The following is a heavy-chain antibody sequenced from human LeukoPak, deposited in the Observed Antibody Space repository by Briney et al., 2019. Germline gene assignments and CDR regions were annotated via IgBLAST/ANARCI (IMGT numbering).Heavy chain of an antibody. V-gene: IGHV4-39*01. Sequence: SETLSLTCTVSGGSISSSSYYWGWIRQPPGKGREWIGSIYYSGSTYYNPSLKSRVTISVDTSKNQFSLKLSSVTAADTAVYYCASTKYCSGGSCYSGWYFDLWGRGTLVTVSS. CDR1: GGSISSSSYY. CDR2: IYYSGST. CDR3: ASTKYCSGGSCYSGWYFDL. D-gene: IGHD2-15*01. J-gene: IGHJ2*01.